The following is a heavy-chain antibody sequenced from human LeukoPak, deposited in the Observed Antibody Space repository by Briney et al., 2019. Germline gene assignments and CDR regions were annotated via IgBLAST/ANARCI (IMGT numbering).Heavy chain of an antibody. CDR3: AKDRRDGYNRRPLDY. Sequence: GGSLRLSCAASGFTISSYGMSWVRQAPGKGLEWVSVISGSDGRTYYADSVKGRFTISRDNSKNTLYLQMNSLRAEDTAVYYCAKDRRDGYNRRPLDYWGQGTLVTVSS. CDR2: ISGSDGRT. CDR1: GFTISSYG. J-gene: IGHJ4*02. V-gene: IGHV3-23*01. D-gene: IGHD5-24*01.